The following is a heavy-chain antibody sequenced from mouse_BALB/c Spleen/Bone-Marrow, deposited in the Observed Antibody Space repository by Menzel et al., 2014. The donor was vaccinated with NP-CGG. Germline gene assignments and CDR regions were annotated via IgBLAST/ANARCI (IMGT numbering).Heavy chain of an antibody. V-gene: IGHV7-3*02. D-gene: IGHD1-2*01. J-gene: IGHJ1*01. Sequence: EVQLVESGGGLVQPGGSLRLSCATSGFTFTDYYMSWVRQPPGKALEWLGFIRNKANGYTTEYSASVKGRFTISRDNSQSILYLQMNTPRAEDSATYYCARDNYYGYHWYFDVWGAGTTVTVSS. CDR1: GFTFTDYY. CDR3: ARDNYYGYHWYFDV. CDR2: IRNKANGYTT.